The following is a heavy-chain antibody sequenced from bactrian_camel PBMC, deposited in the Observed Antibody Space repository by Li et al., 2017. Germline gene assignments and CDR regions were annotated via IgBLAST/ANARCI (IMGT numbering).Heavy chain of an antibody. CDR3: VADFGPRCAINTPDLFAF. V-gene: IGHV3S63*01. J-gene: IGHJ6*01. D-gene: IGHD1*01. CDR1: GYTANRYC. CDR2: IASDRRT. Sequence: VQLVESGGGSVQAGGSLTLSCAASGYTANRYCMGWFRQALGNEREGVASIASDRRTIYADSVKGRFTISQDIAKKNVTHHLHMNSLKPEDTAMYYCVADFGPRCAINTPDLFAFWGQGTQVTVS.